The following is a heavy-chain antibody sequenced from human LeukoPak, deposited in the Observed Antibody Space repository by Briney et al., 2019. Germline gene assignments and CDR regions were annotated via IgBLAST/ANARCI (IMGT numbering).Heavy chain of an antibody. Sequence: PGGSLRLSCAASGFTFSSYSMNWVRQAPGKGLEWVSSISSSSSYIYYADSVKGRFTISRDNAKNSLYLQMNSLRAEDTAVYYCARGDSSGSYFDYWGQGTLVTVSS. CDR2: ISSSSSYI. J-gene: IGHJ4*02. CDR1: GFTFSSYS. CDR3: ARGDSSGSYFDY. V-gene: IGHV3-21*01. D-gene: IGHD6-25*01.